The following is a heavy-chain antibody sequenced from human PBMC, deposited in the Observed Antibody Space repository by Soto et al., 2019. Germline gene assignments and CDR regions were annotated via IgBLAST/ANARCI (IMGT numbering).Heavy chain of an antibody. CDR1: GFTFSSYA. CDR3: AKVGSHSGSHYDAFDI. V-gene: IGHV3-23*01. Sequence: GGSLRLSCAASGFTFSSYAMSWVRQAPGKGLEWVSAISGSGGSTYYADSVKGRFTISRDNSKNTLYLRMNSLRAEDTAVYYCAKVGSHSGSHYDAFDIWGQGTMVTVSS. J-gene: IGHJ3*02. D-gene: IGHD1-26*01. CDR2: ISGSGGST.